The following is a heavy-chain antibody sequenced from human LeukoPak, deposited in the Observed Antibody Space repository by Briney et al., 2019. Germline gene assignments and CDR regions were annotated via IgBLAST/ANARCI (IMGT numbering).Heavy chain of an antibody. Sequence: ASVKVSCKASGYTFTGYYMHLVRQAPGPGREWMGWINTNSGGTNYAEKYQGRVTMTRDTSISTAYMELSRLRSDDTAVYYCAREGVLRFLEWYPRGAFDIWGQGTMVTVSS. V-gene: IGHV1-2*02. CDR3: AREGVLRFLEWYPRGAFDI. CDR2: INTNSGGT. D-gene: IGHD3-3*01. CDR1: GYTFTGYY. J-gene: IGHJ3*02.